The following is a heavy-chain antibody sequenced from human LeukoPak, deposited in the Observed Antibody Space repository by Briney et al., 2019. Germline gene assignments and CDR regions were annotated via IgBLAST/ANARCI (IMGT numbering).Heavy chain of an antibody. J-gene: IGHJ3*02. CDR1: GFTFSSYA. CDR2: ISSNGGST. D-gene: IGHD6-13*01. CDR3: AREKGIAAAGTRRQRAFDI. Sequence: GGSLRLSCAASGFTFSSYAMHWVRQAPGEGLEYVSAISSNGGSTYYANSVKGRFTISRDNSKNTLYLQMGSLRAEDMAVYYCAREKGIAAAGTRRQRAFDIWGQGTMVTVSS. V-gene: IGHV3-64*01.